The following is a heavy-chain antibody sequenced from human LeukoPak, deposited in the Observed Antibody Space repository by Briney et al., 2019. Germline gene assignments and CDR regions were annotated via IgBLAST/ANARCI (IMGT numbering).Heavy chain of an antibody. J-gene: IGHJ6*03. CDR1: GFTLSRHW. CDR2: IKQDGGEK. V-gene: IGHV3-7*01. Sequence: GGSLRLSCAASGFTLSRHWMSWVRPAPGKGLEWMANIKQDGGEKYYVDSVKGRFTISRDNAKNSLYLQMNSLRAEDTAVYYCARIGCSSSSCYYYYMDVWGTGTTVTVSS. D-gene: IGHD2-2*01. CDR3: ARIGCSSSSCYYYYMDV.